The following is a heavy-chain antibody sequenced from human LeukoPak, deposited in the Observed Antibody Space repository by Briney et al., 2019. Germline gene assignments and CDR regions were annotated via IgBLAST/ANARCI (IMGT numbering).Heavy chain of an antibody. D-gene: IGHD1-26*01. Sequence: SETLSLTCTVSGGSISSYYWSWIRQPPGKGLEWIGRIYTSGSTNYNPSLERRVTMSVDTSKNQFSLRLSSVTAADTAVYYCARYGSYYYYYMDVWGKGTTVTVSS. V-gene: IGHV4-4*07. CDR3: ARYGSYYYYYMDV. J-gene: IGHJ6*03. CDR1: GGSISSYY. CDR2: IYTSGST.